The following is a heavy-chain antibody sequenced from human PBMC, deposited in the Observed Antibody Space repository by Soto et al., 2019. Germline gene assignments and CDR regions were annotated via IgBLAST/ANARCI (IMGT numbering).Heavy chain of an antibody. CDR2: INHSGST. D-gene: IGHD5-12*01. CDR1: DAPSSGYY. Sequence: TSSLTHADNDAPSSGYYWSRIRQPPGKGLEWIGEINHSGSTNYNPSLKSRVTISVDTSKNQFSLKLSSVTAADTAVYYCARARGYSGYDYYYYYGMDVWGQGTTVT. CDR3: ARARGYSGYDYYYYYGMDV. J-gene: IGHJ6*02. V-gene: IGHV4-34*01.